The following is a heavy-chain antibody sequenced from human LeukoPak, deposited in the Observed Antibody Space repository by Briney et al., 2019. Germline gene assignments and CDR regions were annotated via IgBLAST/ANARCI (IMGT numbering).Heavy chain of an antibody. D-gene: IGHD3-22*01. CDR2: ISYNSGSI. J-gene: IGHJ3*02. CDR3: AKAGYYDSSGYPSLHAFDI. V-gene: IGHV3-9*01. CDR1: GFTFDGHA. Sequence: PGRSLRLSCAASGFTFDGHAMHWVRQAPGKGLEWVSGISYNSGSIGYADSVKGRFTISRDNAKNSLYLQMNSLRAEDTALYYCAKAGYYDSSGYPSLHAFDIWGQGTMVTVSS.